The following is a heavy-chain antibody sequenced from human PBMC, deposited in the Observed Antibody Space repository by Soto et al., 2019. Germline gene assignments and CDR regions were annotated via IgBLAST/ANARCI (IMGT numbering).Heavy chain of an antibody. D-gene: IGHD3-10*01. CDR3: AIKGAGRWQQFRFDY. CDR2: ISAYNGNT. J-gene: IGHJ4*02. V-gene: IGHV1-18*01. Sequence: ASVKVSCKASGYTFTSYGISWVRQAPGQGLEWMGWISAYNGNTNYAQKLQGRVTMTTDTSTSTAYMEMRSLRSDDTAVYNCAIKGAGRWQQFRFDYWGREPLVPVSS. CDR1: GYTFTSYG.